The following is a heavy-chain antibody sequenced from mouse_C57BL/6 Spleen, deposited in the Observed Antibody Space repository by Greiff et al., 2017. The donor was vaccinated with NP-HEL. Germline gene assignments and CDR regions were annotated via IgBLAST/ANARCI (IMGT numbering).Heavy chain of an antibody. D-gene: IGHD3-2*02. CDR2: INPNNGGT. J-gene: IGHJ4*01. Sequence: DVQLQESGPELVKPGASVKMSCKASGYTFTDYNMHWVKQSHGKSLEWIGYINPNNGGTSYNQKFKGKATLTVNKSSSTAYMELRSLTSEDSAVYYCARQLRLRAMDYWGQGTSVTVSS. CDR3: ARQLRLRAMDY. CDR1: GYTFTDYN. V-gene: IGHV1-22*01.